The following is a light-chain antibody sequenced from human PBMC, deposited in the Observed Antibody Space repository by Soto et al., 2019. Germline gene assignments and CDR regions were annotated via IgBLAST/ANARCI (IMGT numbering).Light chain of an antibody. CDR3: RSYAGSLDV. J-gene: IGLJ1*01. CDR2: EVS. CDR1: SSDIGDYNY. V-gene: IGLV2-8*01. Sequence: QSALTQPPSASGSPGQSVTISCTGTSSDIGDYNYVSWYQQHPGKAPKHMIYEVSKRPSGVPDRFSGSKSGNTASLTVSGRQAEDEADYYCRSYAGSLDVFRTGTKVTVL.